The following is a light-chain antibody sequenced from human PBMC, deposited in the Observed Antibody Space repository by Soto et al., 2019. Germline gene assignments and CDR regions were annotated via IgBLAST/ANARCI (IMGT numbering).Light chain of an antibody. V-gene: IGLV1-44*01. CDR2: SNN. CDR3: AAWDDSLNGLV. Sequence: QSVLTQPPSASGTPGQTVTISCSGSSSNIGSNLVNWYQQLPGTAPKLLIYSNNQWPSGVPDRFSGSKSGASASLAISGLQSEDEADYYCAAWDDSLNGLVFGGGTKLTVL. CDR1: SSNIGSNL. J-gene: IGLJ3*02.